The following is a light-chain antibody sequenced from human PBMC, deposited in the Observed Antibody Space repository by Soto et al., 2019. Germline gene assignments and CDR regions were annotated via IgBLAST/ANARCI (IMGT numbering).Light chain of an antibody. CDR1: QSVSSN. J-gene: IGKJ1*01. CDR2: GAS. V-gene: IGKV3-15*01. Sequence: EIVMTQSPATLSVSPGERATLSCRASQSVSSNLAWYQQKPGQAPRLLIYGASTRATXIPARFSGSGSXTEXXXXXXSLXSEDFAVYYCQQYNNWPQTFGQGTKVEIK. CDR3: QQYNNWPQT.